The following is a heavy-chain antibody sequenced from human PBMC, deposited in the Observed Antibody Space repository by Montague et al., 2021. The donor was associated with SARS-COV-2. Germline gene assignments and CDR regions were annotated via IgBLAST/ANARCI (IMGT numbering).Heavy chain of an antibody. CDR3: ARLGLQLLGGHYFDY. V-gene: IGHV4-39*07. CDR2: IYYSGST. CDR1: GGSISSSSYY. D-gene: IGHD5-24*01. Sequence: SETLSLTCTVSGGSISSSSYYWGWIRQPPGKGLEWIGSIYYSGSTYYNPSLKSRVTMSLDTSKNQFSLKLSSVTAADTAVYYCARLGLQLLGGHYFDYWGQGTLVTVSS. J-gene: IGHJ4*02.